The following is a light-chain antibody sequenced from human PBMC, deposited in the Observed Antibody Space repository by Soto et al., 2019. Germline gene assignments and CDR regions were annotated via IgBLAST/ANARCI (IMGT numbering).Light chain of an antibody. CDR3: SSKSSSSSPFV. J-gene: IGLJ1*01. Sequence: QSVLAQPASVSGSPGQSITISCTGTSSEVGGYNYVSWYQQHPGKAPKLMIYEVSNRPSGVSNRFSGSKSGNTASLTISGLQADDEGDYYCSSKSSSSSPFVFGTGTKVTVL. V-gene: IGLV2-14*01. CDR1: SSEVGGYNY. CDR2: EVS.